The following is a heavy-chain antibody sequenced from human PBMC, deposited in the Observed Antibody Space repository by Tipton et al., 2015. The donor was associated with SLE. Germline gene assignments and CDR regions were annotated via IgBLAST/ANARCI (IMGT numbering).Heavy chain of an antibody. V-gene: IGHV4-38-2*02. J-gene: IGHJ4*02. Sequence: TLSLTCTVSGYSISIGYYWGWFRQPPGKGLEWIGSINHSGSTYYSPSLQSRVTISVDTSKNQFSLKLSSVTAADTAMYYCARGVGATGGNFDFWGQGTLVTVSS. CDR2: INHSGST. CDR3: ARGVGATGGNFDF. CDR1: GYSISIGYY. D-gene: IGHD1-26*01.